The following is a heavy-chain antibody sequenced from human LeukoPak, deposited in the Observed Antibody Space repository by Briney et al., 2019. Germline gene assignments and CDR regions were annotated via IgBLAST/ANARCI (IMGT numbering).Heavy chain of an antibody. CDR2: IKQDGSEK. CDR1: GFTFSSYS. Sequence: GGSLRLSCAASGFTFSSYSMSWVRQAPGKGLEWVANIKQDGSEKYYVDSVKGRFTISRDNAKNSLYLQMNSLRAEDTAVYYCVREGLYSGYEWYWGQGTLVTVSS. V-gene: IGHV3-7*01. CDR3: VREGLYSGYEWY. D-gene: IGHD5-12*01. J-gene: IGHJ4*02.